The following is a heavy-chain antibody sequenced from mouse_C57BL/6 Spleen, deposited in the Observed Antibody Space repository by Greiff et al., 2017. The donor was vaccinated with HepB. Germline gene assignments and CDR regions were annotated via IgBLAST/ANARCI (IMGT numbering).Heavy chain of an antibody. CDR2: ISSGGSYT. J-gene: IGHJ3*01. Sequence: EVMLVESGGDLVKPGGSLKLSCAASGFTFSSYGMSWVRQTPDKRLEWVATISSGGSYTYYPDSVKGRFTISRDNAKNTLYLQMSSLKSEDTAIYYCARGGYSNFPFAYWGQGTLVTVSA. D-gene: IGHD2-5*01. V-gene: IGHV5-6*01. CDR3: ARGGYSNFPFAY. CDR1: GFTFSSYG.